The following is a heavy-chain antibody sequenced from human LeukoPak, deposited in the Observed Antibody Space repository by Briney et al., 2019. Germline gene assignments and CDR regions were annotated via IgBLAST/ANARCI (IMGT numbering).Heavy chain of an antibody. V-gene: IGHV1-18*01. D-gene: IGHD3-10*01. Sequence: ASVKVSCKASGYTFISYGISWVRQAPGQGLEWMGRISAYNGNTNYAQKLQGRVTMTTGTSTSTAYMDLRSLRSDDTAVYYCARWFGELLYIDYWGQGTLVTVSS. J-gene: IGHJ4*02. CDR2: ISAYNGNT. CDR3: ARWFGELLYIDY. CDR1: GYTFISYG.